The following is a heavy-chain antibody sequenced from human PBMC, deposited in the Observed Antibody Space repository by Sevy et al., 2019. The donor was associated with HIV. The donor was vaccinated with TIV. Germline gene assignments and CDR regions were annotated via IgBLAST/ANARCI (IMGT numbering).Heavy chain of an antibody. Sequence: GGSLRLSCAVSGFSFDSYGMTWVRQAPGKGLEWVSGISGSGTRTYYADSVKGRFIISRDNSKNTLYLQMNSLRSEDPAQYYMAEGGGGHYDPDEIGYYFYYYNMDVWGKGTTVTVSS. V-gene: IGHV3-23*01. CDR2: ISGSGTRT. CDR3: AEGGGGHYDPDEIGYYFYYYNMDV. J-gene: IGHJ6*03. D-gene: IGHD3-22*01. CDR1: GFSFDSYG.